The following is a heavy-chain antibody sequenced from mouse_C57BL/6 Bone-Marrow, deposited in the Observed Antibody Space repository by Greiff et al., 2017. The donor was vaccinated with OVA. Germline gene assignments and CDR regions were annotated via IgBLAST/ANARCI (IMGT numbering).Heavy chain of an antibody. CDR3: GRTGDRGYFDY. CDR1: GYTFTSYW. V-gene: IGHV1-69*01. Sequence: VQLQQPGAELVMPGASVKLSCKASGYTFTSYWMHWVKQRPGQGLEWIGELDPSDSYTNYNQKFKGKSTLTVDKSSSTAYMQLSSLTTEDSAVFYCGRTGDRGYFDYWGQGTTLTVSS. J-gene: IGHJ2*01. CDR2: LDPSDSYT.